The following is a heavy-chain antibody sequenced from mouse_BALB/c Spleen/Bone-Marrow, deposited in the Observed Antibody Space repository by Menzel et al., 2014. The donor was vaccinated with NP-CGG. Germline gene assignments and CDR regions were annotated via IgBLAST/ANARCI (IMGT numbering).Heavy chain of an antibody. CDR1: GFNIKDTY. D-gene: IGHD2-4*01. V-gene: IGHV14-3*02. J-gene: IGHJ1*01. CDR3: ATMITDWYFDV. CDR2: IDPANGNT. Sequence: VQLKESGAELVKPGASVKLSCTASGFNIKDTYMHWVKQRPEPGLEWIGRIDPANGNTKYDPKFQGKATITADTSSNTAYLQLSSLTSEDTAVYYCATMITDWYFDVWGAGTTVTVSS.